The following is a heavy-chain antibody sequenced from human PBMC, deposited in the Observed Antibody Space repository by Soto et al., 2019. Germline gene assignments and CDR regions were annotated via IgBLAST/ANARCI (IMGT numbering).Heavy chain of an antibody. CDR1: GYMFPNYG. CDR2: ISAYNGKT. D-gene: IGHD3-10*01. Sequence: ASGKVSCKASGYMFPNYGITWVRQAPGQGLEWMGWISAYNGKTNYAQKLHGRVTMTTDTSTTTAYMELRSLRSDDTGVYYCARDRWFGELSFPYYGMDVWGQGTTVTVSS. V-gene: IGHV1-18*01. J-gene: IGHJ6*02. CDR3: ARDRWFGELSFPYYGMDV.